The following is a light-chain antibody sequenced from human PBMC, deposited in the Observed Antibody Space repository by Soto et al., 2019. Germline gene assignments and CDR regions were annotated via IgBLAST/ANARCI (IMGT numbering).Light chain of an antibody. CDR2: DAS. CDR3: QQRSNCHCT. Sequence: EIVLTQSPATLSLSPGERATLSCRASQSVSSYLAWYQQKPGQAPRLLIYDASNRATGIPARFSGSGSGTDFTLTISSLEPEDFAVYYCQQRSNCHCTFGQGTKVEIK. J-gene: IGKJ1*01. V-gene: IGKV3-11*01. CDR1: QSVSSY.